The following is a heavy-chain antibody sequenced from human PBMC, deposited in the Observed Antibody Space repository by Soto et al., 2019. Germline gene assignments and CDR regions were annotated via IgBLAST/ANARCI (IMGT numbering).Heavy chain of an antibody. V-gene: IGHV3-33*01. CDR2: IWYDGSNE. D-gene: IGHD6-25*01. J-gene: IGHJ4*02. CDR3: ARDYTSTGYGLVY. CDR1: GFTFSRHG. Sequence: PGGSLRLSCAASGFTFSRHGMHWVRQAPGKGLEWVAIIWYDGSNEYYADSVKGRFTISRDNSKNTLYLQMSSLRVDDTAVYYCARDYTSTGYGLVYWGQGALVTAPQ.